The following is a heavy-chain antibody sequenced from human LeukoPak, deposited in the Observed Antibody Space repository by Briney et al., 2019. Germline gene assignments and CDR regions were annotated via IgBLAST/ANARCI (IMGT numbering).Heavy chain of an antibody. V-gene: IGHV3-23*01. CDR3: AKVDYGDYGANFDS. J-gene: IGHJ4*02. CDR2: ISGSGGST. CDR1: GFTFSNYA. D-gene: IGHD4-17*01. Sequence: GGSLRLSCAASGFTFSNYAMNWVRQAPGKGLKWVSHISGSGGSTYYADSVKGRFTISRDNSKNTLYLQMNSLRAEDTAMYYCAKVDYGDYGANFDSWGQGTLVTVSS.